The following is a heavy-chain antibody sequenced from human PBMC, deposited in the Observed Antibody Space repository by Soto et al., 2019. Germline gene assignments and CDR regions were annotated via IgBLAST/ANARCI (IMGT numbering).Heavy chain of an antibody. CDR1: GFSLSTSGVG. D-gene: IGHD3-3*01. V-gene: IGHV2-5*01. CDR3: AHSQYYDFWSGYHAGYYFDY. Sequence: QITLKESGPTLVKPTQTLTLTCTFSGFSLSTSGVGVGWIRQPPGKALEWLALIYWNDDKRYSPSLKSRLTITKDTYKNQVVLTMTNMDPVDTATYYCAHSQYYDFWSGYHAGYYFDYWGQGTLVTVSS. CDR2: IYWNDDK. J-gene: IGHJ4*02.